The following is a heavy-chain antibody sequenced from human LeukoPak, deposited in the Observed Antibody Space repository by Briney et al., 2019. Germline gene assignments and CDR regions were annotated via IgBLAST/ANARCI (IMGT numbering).Heavy chain of an antibody. CDR1: GYSFTSNY. Sequence: ASVKVSCKASGYSFTSNYIHWVRQAPGQGLEWMGMIYPRDGSTNYAQKFQGRVTITADESTSTAYMELSSLRSEDTAVYYCATQRDSSGFRQDYWGQGTLVTVSS. V-gene: IGHV1-46*01. CDR3: ATQRDSSGFRQDY. D-gene: IGHD3-22*01. J-gene: IGHJ4*02. CDR2: IYPRDGST.